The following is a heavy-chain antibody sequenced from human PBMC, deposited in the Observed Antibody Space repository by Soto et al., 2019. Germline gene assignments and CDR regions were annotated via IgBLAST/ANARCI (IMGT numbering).Heavy chain of an antibody. J-gene: IGHJ6*03. D-gene: IGHD6-13*01. CDR1: GFTVSSNY. CDR3: ARDTYSSSWYEKNYYYYYYMDV. CDR2: IYSGGST. Sequence: GGSLRLSCAASGFTVSSNYMSWVRQAPGKGLEWVSVIYSGGSTYYADSVKGRFTISRNNSKNTLYLQMNSLRAEDTAVYYCARDTYSSSWYEKNYYYYYYMDVWGKGTTVTVSS. V-gene: IGHV3-66*01.